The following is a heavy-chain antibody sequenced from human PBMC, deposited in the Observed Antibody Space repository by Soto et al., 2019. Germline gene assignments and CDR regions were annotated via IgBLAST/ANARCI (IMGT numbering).Heavy chain of an antibody. D-gene: IGHD6-19*01. CDR3: TTRGWYGCDF. CDR2: FNPTDGST. Sequence: QVQLVQSGAEVKKTGAPVKLSCKASGYTFTTYYMHWVRQAPGQGLEWMGRFNPTDGSTTYGQNSRGRVTGTGGTSASTVYMEMSSLTSEDTAVYYCTTRGWYGCDFWGQGTLVTVSS. CDR1: GYTFTTYY. J-gene: IGHJ4*02. V-gene: IGHV1-46*03.